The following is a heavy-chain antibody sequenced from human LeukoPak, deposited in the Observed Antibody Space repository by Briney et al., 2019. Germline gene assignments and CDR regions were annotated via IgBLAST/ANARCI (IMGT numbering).Heavy chain of an antibody. CDR3: AVQIGGVVS. CDR2: ISGDGGST. D-gene: IGHD3-16*01. J-gene: IGHJ4*02. CDR1: GFTFSSRT. Sequence: PGGSLRLSCVASGFTFSSRTIHWVRQAPGKGLDYVSGISGDGGSTFYADSEKGRFTISRDNSKNTLYLQMGGLRAEDMAVYYCAVQIGGVVSWGQGTLVTVAS. V-gene: IGHV3-64*02.